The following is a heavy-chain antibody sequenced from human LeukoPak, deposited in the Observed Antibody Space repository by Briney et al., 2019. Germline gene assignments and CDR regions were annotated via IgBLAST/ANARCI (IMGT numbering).Heavy chain of an antibody. CDR1: GDSISDYY. CDR3: ARELDGNGGWFDP. J-gene: IGHJ5*02. V-gene: IGHV4-59*01. Sequence: ASETLSLTCTVSGDSISDYYWSWIRQSPGKGLEWIGEVYYSGSTHYNPSLKSRVTISVDTSKNQFSLRLTSVTAADTAIYYCARELDGNGGWFDPWGQGTLVTVSS. CDR2: VYYSGST. D-gene: IGHD5-24*01.